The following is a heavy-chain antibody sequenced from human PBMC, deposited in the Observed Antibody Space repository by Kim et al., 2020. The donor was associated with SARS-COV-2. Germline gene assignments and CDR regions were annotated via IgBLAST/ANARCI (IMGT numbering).Heavy chain of an antibody. CDR2: T. J-gene: IGHJ4*02. V-gene: IGHV4-31*02. CDR3: ARRRTYYFDY. Sequence: TYSTPSLEGRVTLSVDTSKNQSALKLGSVTAADTAVYYCARRRTYYFDYWGQGTLVTVSS.